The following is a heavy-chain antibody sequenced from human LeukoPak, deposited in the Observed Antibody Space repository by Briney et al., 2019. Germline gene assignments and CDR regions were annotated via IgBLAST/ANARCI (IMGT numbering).Heavy chain of an antibody. CDR3: ARMAAAGIGYFDY. V-gene: IGHV3-21*01. J-gene: IGHJ4*02. CDR1: GFTFSSYS. CDR2: ISSSSSYI. D-gene: IGHD6-13*01. Sequence: GGSLRLSCAASGFTFSSYSMNWVRQAPGKGLEWVSSISSSSSYIYYADSVKGRFTISRDNAKNSLYLQMNSLRAEDTAVYYCARMAAAGIGYFDYWGQGTLATVSS.